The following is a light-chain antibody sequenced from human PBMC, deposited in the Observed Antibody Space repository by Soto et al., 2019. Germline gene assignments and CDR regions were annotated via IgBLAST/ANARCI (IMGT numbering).Light chain of an antibody. CDR1: SSDVGGYNY. J-gene: IGLJ1*01. Sequence: QSALTQPASVSGSPGQSITISCSETSSDVGGYNYVSWYQQHPGEAPKLMIYDVSNRPSGVSNRFSGSKSGNTASLTISGLQAEDEADYYCSSYTSSSTYVFGTGTKLTVL. V-gene: IGLV2-14*01. CDR3: SSYTSSSTYV. CDR2: DVS.